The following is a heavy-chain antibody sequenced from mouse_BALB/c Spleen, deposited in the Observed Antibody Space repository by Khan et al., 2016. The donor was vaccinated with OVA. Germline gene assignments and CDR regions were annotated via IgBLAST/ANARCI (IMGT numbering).Heavy chain of an antibody. CDR2: IDPANGNT. J-gene: IGHJ2*01. CDR1: GFNIKDTY. D-gene: IGHD1-3*01. V-gene: IGHV14-3*02. Sequence: VRLQQSGAELVKPGASVKLSCTASGFNIKDTYMHWVKQRPEQGLEWIGRIDPANGNTKYDPKFQGKATITAGTSANTAYLQLSSLTYEDTAVYYCASINAWGQGTTLTVSA. CDR3: ASINA.